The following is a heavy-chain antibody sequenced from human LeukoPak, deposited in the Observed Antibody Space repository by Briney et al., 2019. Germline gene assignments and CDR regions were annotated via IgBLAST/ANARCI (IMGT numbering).Heavy chain of an antibody. CDR1: GGTFSSYA. Sequence: GASVKVSCKASGGTFSSYAISWVRQAPGQGLEWMGRIIPILGIANYAQKFQGRVTITADKSTSTAYMELSSLRSEDTAVYYCARDSSSWGGPYYFDYWGQGTLVTVSS. V-gene: IGHV1-69*04. CDR3: ARDSSSWGGPYYFDY. CDR2: IIPILGIA. J-gene: IGHJ4*02. D-gene: IGHD6-13*01.